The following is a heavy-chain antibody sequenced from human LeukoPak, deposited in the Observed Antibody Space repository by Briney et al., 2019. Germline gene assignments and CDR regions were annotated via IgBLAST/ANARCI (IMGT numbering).Heavy chain of an antibody. CDR2: ISYDGSNK. CDR1: GFTFSSYG. J-gene: IGHJ4*02. D-gene: IGHD6-19*01. Sequence: PGRSLRLSCAASGFTFSSYGMHWVRQAPGKGLEWVAVISYDGSNKYYADSVKGRFTISRDNSKNTLYLQMNSLRAEDTAVYYCARTYSSGPSDYWGQGTLVTVSS. V-gene: IGHV3-30*03. CDR3: ARTYSSGPSDY.